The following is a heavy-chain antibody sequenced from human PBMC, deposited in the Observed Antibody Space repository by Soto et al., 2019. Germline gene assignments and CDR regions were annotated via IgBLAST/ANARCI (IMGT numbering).Heavy chain of an antibody. CDR3: ARDPKYYYDSSGYYDY. Sequence: PGGSLRLSCAASGFTFSSYWMHWVRQAPGKGLVWVSRIISDGSGTSYADSVKGRFTISRDNAKNTLYLQMNSLRADDTAVYYCARDPKYYYDSSGYYDYWGQGTLVTVSS. CDR1: GFTFSSYW. D-gene: IGHD3-22*01. J-gene: IGHJ4*02. CDR2: IISDGSGT. V-gene: IGHV3-74*01.